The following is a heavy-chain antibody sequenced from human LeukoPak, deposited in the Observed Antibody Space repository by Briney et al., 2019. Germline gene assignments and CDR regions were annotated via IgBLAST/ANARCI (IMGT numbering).Heavy chain of an antibody. CDR3: ARRVVGAILDY. CDR1: GGSISSYY. Sequence: SETLSLTCTVSGGSISSYYWSWIRQPPGKGLEWIGYIHYSGSTNYNPSLKSRVTISVDTSKNQFSLKLSSVTAADTAVYYCARRVVGAILDYWGQGTLVTVSS. CDR2: IHYSGST. J-gene: IGHJ4*02. V-gene: IGHV4-59*08. D-gene: IGHD1-26*01.